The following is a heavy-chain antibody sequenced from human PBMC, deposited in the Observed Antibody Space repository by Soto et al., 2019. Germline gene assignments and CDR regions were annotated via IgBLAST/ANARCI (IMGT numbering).Heavy chain of an antibody. D-gene: IGHD5-12*01. J-gene: IGHJ6*02. CDR1: GFTFSSYW. Sequence: EVQLVESGGGLVQPGGSLRLSCAASGFTFSSYWMHWVRQAPGKGLVWVSRINSDGSSTSYADSVKGRFTISRDNAKNTLYLQMKSLRAEDTAVYYCASLRGYSGYDLDYYYGMDVWGQGTTVTVSS. V-gene: IGHV3-74*01. CDR2: INSDGSST. CDR3: ASLRGYSGYDLDYYYGMDV.